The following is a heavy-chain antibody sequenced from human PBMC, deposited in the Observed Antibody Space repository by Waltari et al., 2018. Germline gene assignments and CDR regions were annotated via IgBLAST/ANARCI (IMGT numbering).Heavy chain of an antibody. J-gene: IGHJ4*02. CDR2: ISWNSGSI. Sequence: EVQLVESGGGLVQPGRSLRLSCAASGFTFDDYAMHWVRQAPGKGLEWVSGISWNSGSIGYADSVKGRFTISRDNAKNSLYLQMNSLRAEDTALYYCAKEHYGRFDYWGQGTLVTVSS. CDR1: GFTFDDYA. CDR3: AKEHYGRFDY. D-gene: IGHD3-10*01. V-gene: IGHV3-9*01.